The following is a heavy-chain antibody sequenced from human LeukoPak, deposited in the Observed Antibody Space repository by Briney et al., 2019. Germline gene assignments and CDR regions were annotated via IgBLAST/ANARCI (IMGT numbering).Heavy chain of an antibody. Sequence: GGSLRLSCAASRFTFNSYAMSWVRQAPGKGLEWVSTISGRGDSTYYADSVKGRFTISRDNSRNTLYLQMNTLRAEDTAVYYCAKAIAAPVWYFDLWGRGTLVTVSS. CDR2: ISGRGDST. D-gene: IGHD6-13*01. J-gene: IGHJ2*01. CDR1: RFTFNSYA. CDR3: AKAIAAPVWYFDL. V-gene: IGHV3-23*01.